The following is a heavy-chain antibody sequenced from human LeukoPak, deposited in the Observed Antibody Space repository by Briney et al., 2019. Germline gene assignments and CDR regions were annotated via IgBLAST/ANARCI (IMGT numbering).Heavy chain of an antibody. CDR1: GFTFSNAW. CDR2: INPNGYT. J-gene: IGHJ6*02. Sequence: PGGSLRLSCAASGFTFSNAWMSWVRQAPGKGLEWIGEINPNGYTNYNSYLKSRVTISVDTSKNQFSLKLNSVTAADTAVYFCARGRDIRVLHILHYYYNALEVWGQGTTVSVPS. CDR3: ARGRDIRVLHILHYYYNALEV. D-gene: IGHD2-21*01. V-gene: IGHV4-34*01.